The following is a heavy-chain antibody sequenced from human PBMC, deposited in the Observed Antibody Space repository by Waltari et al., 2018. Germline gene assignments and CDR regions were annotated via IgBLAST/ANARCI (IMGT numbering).Heavy chain of an antibody. CDR3: VSYGGSRGAFDI. Sequence: QVQLVQSGAELEPPVPSVKVSCKASGGPVGSYALSWVRQAPGQGLEWMGWIIPIFGTANYAQKFQGRVTITADESTSTAYMELSSLRSEDTAVYYCVSYGGSRGAFDIWGQGTMVTVSS. CDR2: IIPIFGTA. J-gene: IGHJ3*02. V-gene: IGHV1-69*12. CDR1: GGPVGSYA. D-gene: IGHD1-26*01.